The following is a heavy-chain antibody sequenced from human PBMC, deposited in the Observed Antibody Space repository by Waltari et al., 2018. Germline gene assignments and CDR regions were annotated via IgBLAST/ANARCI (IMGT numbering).Heavy chain of an antibody. CDR1: GFTFTDYW. J-gene: IGHJ6*02. CDR2: SNTAGKNT. CDR3: VRGNDFGFDV. Sequence: EVQLVESGGDLVQPGVSLRLSCAASGFTFTDYWIHWVRQLAGKGFGWVSESNTAGKNTIYDESVKGRFTIARDNAKNTVFLQMDSLRSEETAVYYCVRGNDFGFDVWGHGTTVTVSS. V-gene: IGHV3-74*01.